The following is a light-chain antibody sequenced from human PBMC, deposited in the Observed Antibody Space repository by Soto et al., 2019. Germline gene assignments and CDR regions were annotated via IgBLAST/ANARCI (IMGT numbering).Light chain of an antibody. J-gene: IGKJ1*01. CDR2: GAS. V-gene: IGKV3-20*01. Sequence: EIVLTQSPGTLSLSPGERATLSCRASQSVSSSFLAWYQQKPGQAPRLRIYGASSRATGIPDRFSGSGSGTDFTLTISGLEPGDFAVYYCQQYNNSPLTFGQGTRVEIK. CDR1: QSVSSSF. CDR3: QQYNNSPLT.